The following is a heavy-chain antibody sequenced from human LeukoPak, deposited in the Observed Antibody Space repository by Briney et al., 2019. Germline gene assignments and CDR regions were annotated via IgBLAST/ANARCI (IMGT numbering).Heavy chain of an antibody. CDR2: ISSSSSYI. CDR3: ERDLLRVKDDVIDI. Sequence: PGGSLRLSYAVCGFIFSSYSMIWVSQAPGKGLEWVSSISSSSSYIYYADSVKGRFTISRDNAKNSLYLQMNSLRAEDTAVYYCERDLLRVKDDVIDIWGQGTMVTVSS. D-gene: IGHD4-17*01. J-gene: IGHJ3*02. V-gene: IGHV3-21*01. CDR1: GFIFSSYS.